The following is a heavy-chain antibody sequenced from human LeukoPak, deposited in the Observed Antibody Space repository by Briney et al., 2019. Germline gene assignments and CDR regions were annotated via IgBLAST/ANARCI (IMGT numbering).Heavy chain of an antibody. CDR2: ICPGDSHT. D-gene: IGHD1-26*01. Sequence: GECLKISCKGYGYSFTNFWIGWVRQMPGKGLAWMGIICPGDSHTRHSPSFQGQVTITADKSINTAYLQWSSLKASDTAMYYCARVGSGATPFDYWGQGTLVTVSS. CDR1: GYSFTNFW. CDR3: ARVGSGATPFDY. V-gene: IGHV5-51*01. J-gene: IGHJ4*02.